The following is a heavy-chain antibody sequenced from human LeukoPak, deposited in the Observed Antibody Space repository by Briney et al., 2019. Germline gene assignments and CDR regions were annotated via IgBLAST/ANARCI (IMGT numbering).Heavy chain of an antibody. D-gene: IGHD3-10*01. CDR2: IKHDGSEK. Sequence: GRSLRLSCAASGFTFSSYGMYWVRQAPGKGLEWVANIKHDGSEKYYVDSVKGRFTISRDNAKNSLYLQMNSLRGEDTAVYYCARDRDYYNYFEYWGQGTLVTVSS. J-gene: IGHJ4*02. CDR3: ARDRDYYNYFEY. V-gene: IGHV3-7*04. CDR1: GFTFSSYG.